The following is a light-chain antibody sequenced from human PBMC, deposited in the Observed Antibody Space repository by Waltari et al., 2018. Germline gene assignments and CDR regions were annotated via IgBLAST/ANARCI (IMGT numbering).Light chain of an antibody. J-gene: IGKJ2*01. CDR3: QRYNTWLT. CDR2: GAS. V-gene: IGKV3-15*01. Sequence: EILMTQCPATLSVSPGDRAPLSCRASQSSSRNLAWSQQKPGQAPRLLIYGASTRATGIPARFSGSAAGTEFTRTIRSLQAEDFAVYYWQRYNTWLTFGQGTKLEIK. CDR1: QSSSRN.